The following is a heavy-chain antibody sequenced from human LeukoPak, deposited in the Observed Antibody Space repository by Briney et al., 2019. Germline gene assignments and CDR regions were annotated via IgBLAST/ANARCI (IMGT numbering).Heavy chain of an antibody. CDR1: GLTVSSNY. J-gene: IGHJ6*03. Sequence: GGSLRLSCAASGLTVSSNYMSWVRQAPGKGLEWVSVIYSGGSTYYADSVKGRFTISRDNSKNTLYLQMNSLRAEDTAVYYCARDKLYYDFWSGSTDYYYYYYMDVWGKGTTVTVSS. CDR3: ARDKLYYDFWSGSTDYYYYYYMDV. D-gene: IGHD3-3*01. V-gene: IGHV3-53*05. CDR2: IYSGGST.